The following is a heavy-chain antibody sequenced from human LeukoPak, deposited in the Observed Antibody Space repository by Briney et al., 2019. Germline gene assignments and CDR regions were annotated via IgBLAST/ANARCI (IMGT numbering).Heavy chain of an antibody. CDR1: GGTFSSYA. CDR2: IIPIFGTA. D-gene: IGHD3-9*01. CDR3: ARDRHPYDILTGGEIDY. Sequence: ASVKVSCKASGGTFSSYAISWVRQAPGQGLEWMGGIIPIFGTANYAQKFQGRVTITADESTSTAYMELSSLRSEDTAVYYCARDRHPYDILTGGEIDYWGQGTLVTVSS. J-gene: IGHJ4*02. V-gene: IGHV1-69*13.